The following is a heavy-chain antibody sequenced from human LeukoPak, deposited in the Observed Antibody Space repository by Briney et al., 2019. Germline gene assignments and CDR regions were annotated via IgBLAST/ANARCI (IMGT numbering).Heavy chain of an antibody. J-gene: IGHJ4*02. CDR1: GFTFSSYA. CDR3: ARDRIAVESYFDY. Sequence: GGSLRLSCAASGFTFSSYAMHWVRQAPGKGLEWVAVISYDGSNKYYADSVKGRFTISRDNSKNTLYLQMNSLRAEDMAVYYCARDRIAVESYFDYWGQGTLVTVSS. V-gene: IGHV3-30*01. D-gene: IGHD6-19*01. CDR2: ISYDGSNK.